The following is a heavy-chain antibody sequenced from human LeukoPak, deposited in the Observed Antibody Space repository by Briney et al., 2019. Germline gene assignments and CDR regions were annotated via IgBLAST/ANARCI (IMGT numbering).Heavy chain of an antibody. CDR2: IRYDGNNK. D-gene: IGHD2-15*01. J-gene: IGHJ4*02. CDR1: GFTFSAYW. V-gene: IGHV3-30*02. CDR3: AKVRYCSGVNCYPDDN. Sequence: GGSLRLSCAGTGFTFSAYWMHWVRQAPGKGLNWVAFIRYDGNNKYYADSVKGRFTISRDNSKNMLYLEMNSLSTEDTAVYYCAKVRYCSGVNCYPDDNWGQGTLVTVSS.